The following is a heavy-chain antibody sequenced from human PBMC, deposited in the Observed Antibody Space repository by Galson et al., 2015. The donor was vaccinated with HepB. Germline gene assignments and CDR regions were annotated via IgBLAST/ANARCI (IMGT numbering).Heavy chain of an antibody. D-gene: IGHD6-19*01. CDR3: ARLPDRAYSSGWSYYYFDY. V-gene: IGHV5-51*03. J-gene: IGHJ4*02. CDR2: IYPGDSDT. CDR1: GYSFTSYW. Sequence: QSGAEVKKPGESLKISCKGSGYSFTSYWIGWVRQMPGKGLEWMGIIYPGDSDTRYSPSFQGQVTISADKSISTAYLQWSSLKASDTAMYYCARLPDRAYSSGWSYYYFDYWGQGTLVTVSS.